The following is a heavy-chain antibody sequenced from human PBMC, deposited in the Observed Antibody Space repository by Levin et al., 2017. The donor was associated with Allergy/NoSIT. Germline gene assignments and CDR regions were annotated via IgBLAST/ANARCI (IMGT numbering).Heavy chain of an antibody. CDR3: ARDQVRYSSSYPFDY. CDR1: GFTVTTNY. V-gene: IGHV3-53*01. CDR2: IYSGGTT. D-gene: IGHD6-13*01. J-gene: IGHJ4*02. Sequence: GGSLRLSCAASGFTVTTNYMTWVRQAPGKGLEWVSVIYSGGTTYYADSVKGRFTISRDNPKNTLYLQMNSLRAEDTAVYYCARDQVRYSSSYPFDYWGQGTLVTVSS.